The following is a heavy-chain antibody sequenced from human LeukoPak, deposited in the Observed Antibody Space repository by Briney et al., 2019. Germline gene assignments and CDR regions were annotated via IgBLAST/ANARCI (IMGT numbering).Heavy chain of an antibody. J-gene: IGHJ4*02. V-gene: IGHV3-30*03. CDR3: AAETYSGWTYYFDY. Sequence: GRSLRLSCAASGFTFSSYGMHWVRQAPGKGLEWVAVISYDGSNKYYADSVKGRFTISRDNSKNTLYLQMNSLRAEDTAVYYCAAETYSGWTYYFDYWGQGTLVTVSS. CDR1: GFTFSSYG. CDR2: ISYDGSNK. D-gene: IGHD6-19*01.